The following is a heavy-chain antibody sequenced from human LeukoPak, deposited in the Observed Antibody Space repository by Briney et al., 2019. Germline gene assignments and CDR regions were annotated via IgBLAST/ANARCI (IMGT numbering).Heavy chain of an antibody. V-gene: IGHV3-74*01. CDR3: AGDAAFGLAS. J-gene: IGHJ4*02. D-gene: IGHD3-10*01. Sequence: GGSLRLSCAASGFTFRTSWMHWVRQAPGKGLVWVSHIKSDGTGTNYADSVKGRFTISRDNAKNTLYLQMNSLRPEDTAVYYCAGDAAFGLASWGQGTLVTVSS. CDR1: GFTFRTSW. CDR2: IKSDGTGT.